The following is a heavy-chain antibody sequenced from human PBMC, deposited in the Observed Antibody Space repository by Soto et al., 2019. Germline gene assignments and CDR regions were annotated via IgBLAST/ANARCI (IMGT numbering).Heavy chain of an antibody. CDR3: ARQLGGYVYFDY. J-gene: IGHJ4*02. CDR1: GGSISSYY. V-gene: IGHV4-59*08. CDR2: IYYSGST. D-gene: IGHD5-12*01. Sequence: SETLSLTCTVSGGSISSYYGSWIRQPPGKGLEWIGYIYYSGSTNYNPSLKSRVTISVDTSKNQFSLKLSSVTAADTAVYYCARQLGGYVYFDYWGQGTLVTVSS.